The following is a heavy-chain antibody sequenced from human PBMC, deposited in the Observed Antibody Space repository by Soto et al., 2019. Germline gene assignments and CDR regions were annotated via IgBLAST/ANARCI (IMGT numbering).Heavy chain of an antibody. CDR1: GFTFSSYA. Sequence: EVQLLESGGGLVQPGGSLRLSCAASGFTFSSYAMSWVRQAPGKGLEWVSAISGSGGSTYYADSVKGRFTISRDNSKNTLYLQMNSLRAEDTAVYYCAKDEEMATITEAWFDPWGQGTLVTVSS. J-gene: IGHJ5*02. CDR3: AKDEEMATITEAWFDP. D-gene: IGHD5-12*01. V-gene: IGHV3-23*01. CDR2: ISGSGGST.